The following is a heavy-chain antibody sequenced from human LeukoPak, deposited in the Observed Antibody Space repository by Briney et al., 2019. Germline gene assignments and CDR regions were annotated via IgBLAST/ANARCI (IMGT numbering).Heavy chain of an antibody. CDR2: ISGSGGST. Sequence: GGSLRLSCAASGFTVSSNYMSWVRQAPGKGLEWVSAISGSGGSTYYADSVKGRFTISRDNSKNTLYLQMNSLRAEDTAVYYCAKERVRTVDYWGQGTLVTVSS. J-gene: IGHJ4*02. V-gene: IGHV3-23*01. CDR3: AKERVRTVDY. D-gene: IGHD3-10*01. CDR1: GFTVSSNY.